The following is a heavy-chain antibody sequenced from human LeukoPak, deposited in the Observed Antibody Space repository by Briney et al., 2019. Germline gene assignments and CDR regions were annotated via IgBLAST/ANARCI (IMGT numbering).Heavy chain of an antibody. CDR3: ARQPYYYGSGRNFDY. D-gene: IGHD3-10*01. Sequence: SETLSLTCTVSGYSISSSSHSWGWVRQPPGKGLEWLGSIFYSGSTYYNPSLKSRVTISVDTSKNQFSLKMSFVTAADTAVYYCARQPYYYGSGRNFDYWGQGTLVTVSS. CDR2: IFYSGST. CDR1: GYSISSSSHS. V-gene: IGHV4-39*01. J-gene: IGHJ4*02.